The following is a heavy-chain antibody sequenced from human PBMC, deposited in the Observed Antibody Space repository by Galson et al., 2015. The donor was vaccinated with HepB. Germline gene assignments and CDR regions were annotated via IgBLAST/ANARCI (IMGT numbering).Heavy chain of an antibody. CDR2: IYWDDDQ. V-gene: IGHV2-5*02. CDR1: GFSLSTSEEG. D-gene: IGHD4-17*01. Sequence: PALVKPTQTLTVTCTFSGFSLSTSEEGVGVAWIRQPPGKALEWLALIYWDDDQRYSPSLKNRLTITKDSSKDPVVLIMTKMDPMDTATYYCAHIRDSASVRFDSWGQGAQVTVSS. CDR3: AHIRDSASVRFDS. J-gene: IGHJ4*02.